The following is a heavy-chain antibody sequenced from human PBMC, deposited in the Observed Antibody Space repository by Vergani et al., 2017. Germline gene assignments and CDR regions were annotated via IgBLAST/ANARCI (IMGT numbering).Heavy chain of an antibody. CDR1: GFTFNSYG. Sequence: QVQLVESGGGVVQPGGSLRLSCAASGFTFNSYGMHWVRQGPGKGLEWVAVISYDGSNNYYADSVKGRFTISRDNSKNTLYLQMNSLRAEDTAVYYCAGASSPCRSSSLASWWDQGTLVTVSS. CDR3: AGASSPCRSSSLASW. CDR2: ISYDGSNN. D-gene: IGHD6-6*01. V-gene: IGHV3-30*19. J-gene: IGHJ4*02.